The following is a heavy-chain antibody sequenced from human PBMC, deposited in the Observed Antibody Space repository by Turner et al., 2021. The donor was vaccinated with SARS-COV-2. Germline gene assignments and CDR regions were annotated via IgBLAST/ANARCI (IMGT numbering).Heavy chain of an antibody. Sequence: QVQLVQSGAEVQKPGASVQVSCMASGYTFTDYSMHWVRRASGPGLVWMGWINPNSGGTNYAQKFQGRVTMTRDTSISTAYMEVSRLRSDDTAVYDCYMGPDAFDIWGQGTMVTVSS. J-gene: IGHJ3*02. CDR2: INPNSGGT. CDR3: YMGPDAFDI. D-gene: IGHD1-26*01. V-gene: IGHV1-2*02. CDR1: GYTFTDYS.